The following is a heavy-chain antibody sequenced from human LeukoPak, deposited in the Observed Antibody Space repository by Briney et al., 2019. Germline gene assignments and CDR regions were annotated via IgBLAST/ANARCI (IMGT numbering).Heavy chain of an antibody. Sequence: SETLSLTCAVYGGSLSGYYWSWIRQPPGKGLEWIGEINHSGSTNYNPSLKSRVTISVDTSKNQFSLKLSSVTAADTAVYYCARGHTAMVRGVLGYYYMDVWGKGTTVTVSS. J-gene: IGHJ6*03. CDR1: GGSLSGYY. CDR2: INHSGST. D-gene: IGHD3-10*01. CDR3: ARGHTAMVRGVLGYYYMDV. V-gene: IGHV4-34*01.